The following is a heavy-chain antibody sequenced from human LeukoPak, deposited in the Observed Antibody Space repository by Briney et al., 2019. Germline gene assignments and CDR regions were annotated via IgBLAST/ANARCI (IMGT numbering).Heavy chain of an antibody. CDR1: GFTFSSYW. D-gene: IGHD3-9*01. V-gene: IGHV3-7*01. CDR2: IKQDGSEK. CDR3: AKDLTYYDILTGYSH. J-gene: IGHJ4*02. Sequence: GGSLRLSCAASGFTFSSYWMSWVRQAPGKGLEWVANIKQDGSEKYYVDSVKGRFTISRDNSKNTLYLQMNSLRAEDTAVYYCAKDLTYYDILTGYSHWGQGTLVTVSS.